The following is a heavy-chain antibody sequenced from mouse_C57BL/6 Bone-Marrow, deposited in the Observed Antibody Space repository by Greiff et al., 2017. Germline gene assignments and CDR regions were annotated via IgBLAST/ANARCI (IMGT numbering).Heavy chain of an antibody. CDR3: GGRGGLRPYYFDY. V-gene: IGHV1-55*01. J-gene: IGHJ2*01. CDR2: IYPGSGST. Sequence: QVQLQQSGAELVKPGASVKMSCKASGYTFTSYCITWVKQRPGQGLEWIGDIYPGSGSTNYNEKFKSKATLTVDTSSSTAYMQLSSLTSEDSAVYYCGGRGGLRPYYFDYWGQGTTLTVSS. D-gene: IGHD2-4*01. CDR1: GYTFTSYC.